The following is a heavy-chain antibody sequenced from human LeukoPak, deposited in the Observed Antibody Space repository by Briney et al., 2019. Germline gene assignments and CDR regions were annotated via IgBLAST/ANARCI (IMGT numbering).Heavy chain of an antibody. Sequence: SVKVSCKASGGTFSSYTISWVRQAPGQGLEWTGRIIPILGIANYAQKFQGRVTITADKSTSTAYMELSSLRSEDTAVYYCARDWSGYCSSTSCFHYYFDYWGQGTLVTVSS. CDR3: ARDWSGYCSSTSCFHYYFDY. CDR2: IIPILGIA. D-gene: IGHD2-2*03. CDR1: GGTFSSYT. V-gene: IGHV1-69*04. J-gene: IGHJ4*02.